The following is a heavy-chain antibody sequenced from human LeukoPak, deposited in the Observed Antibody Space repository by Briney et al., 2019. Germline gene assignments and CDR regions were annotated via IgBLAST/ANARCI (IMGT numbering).Heavy chain of an antibody. Sequence: GGSLRLSCAASGFTVSNNYMSWVRQAPGKGLEWVSVIYSIGSTYYADSVKGRFTISRDNSKNTLYLQMNSLRAEDTAVYYCARVRGSGYPYYYSYYMDVWGKGTTVTVSS. CDR3: ARVRGSGYPYYYSYYMDV. CDR2: IYSIGST. D-gene: IGHD3-3*01. CDR1: GFTVSNNY. J-gene: IGHJ6*03. V-gene: IGHV3-53*01.